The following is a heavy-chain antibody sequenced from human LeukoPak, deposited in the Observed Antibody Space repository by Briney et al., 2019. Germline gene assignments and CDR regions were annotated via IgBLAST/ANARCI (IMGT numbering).Heavy chain of an antibody. CDR2: ISGSGGST. J-gene: IGHJ4*02. D-gene: IGHD1-26*01. CDR3: AKDRARGGATDFDY. V-gene: IGHV3-23*01. Sequence: GGSLRLSCAASGFTFSSYAMSWVRQAPGKGLEWVSAISGSGGSTYYADSVKGRFTISRDNSKNTLYLQMNSLRAEDTAIYYCAKDRARGGATDFDYWGQGTLVTVSS. CDR1: GFTFSSYA.